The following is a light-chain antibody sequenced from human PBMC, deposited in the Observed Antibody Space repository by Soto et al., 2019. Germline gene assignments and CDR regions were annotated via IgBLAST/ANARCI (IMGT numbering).Light chain of an antibody. J-gene: IGKJ1*01. Sequence: DIQMTQSPSTLSASVGDRVTITCRASQSISSWLAWYQQKPGKAPKLLIYDASSLESGVPSRFSGSGSGTEFTITISSLQPADFATYYCQQYNSYSRWTFGQGTKVEIK. CDR2: DAS. V-gene: IGKV1-5*01. CDR3: QQYNSYSRWT. CDR1: QSISSW.